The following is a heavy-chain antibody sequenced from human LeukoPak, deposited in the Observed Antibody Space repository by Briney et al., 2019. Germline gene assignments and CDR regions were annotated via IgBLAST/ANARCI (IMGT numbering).Heavy chain of an antibody. CDR1: GFTFSSYA. D-gene: IGHD4/OR15-4a*01. Sequence: GGSLRLSCAASGFTFSSYAMSWVRQAPGKGLEWVSFIYSDNTHYSDSVKGRFTISRDNSKNTLYLQMNSLRAEDTAVYYCARRAGAYSHPSDYWGQGTLVTVSS. J-gene: IGHJ4*02. V-gene: IGHV3-53*01. CDR2: IYSDNT. CDR3: ARRAGAYSHPSDY.